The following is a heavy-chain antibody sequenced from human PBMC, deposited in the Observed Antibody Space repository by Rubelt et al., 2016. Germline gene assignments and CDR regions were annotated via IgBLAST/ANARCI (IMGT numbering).Heavy chain of an antibody. V-gene: IGHV4-34*01. Sequence: QVQLQQWGAGLLKPSETLSLTCAVYGGSFSGFYWSWIRQPPGKGLEWIGEINHSGSTNYNPSLKSRVTSSVDTSKNQFSLKLSSVTAADTAVYYCARFSGLPNWGQGALVTVSS. D-gene: IGHD3-10*01. CDR1: GGSFSGFY. CDR3: ARFSGLPN. CDR2: INHSGST. J-gene: IGHJ4*02.